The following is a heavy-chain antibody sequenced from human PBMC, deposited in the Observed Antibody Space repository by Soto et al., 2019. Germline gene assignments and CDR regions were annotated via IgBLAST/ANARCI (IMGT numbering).Heavy chain of an antibody. J-gene: IGHJ6*02. V-gene: IGHV1-69*13. CDR3: ARGGIHCTNGVCSRIYYYYYYGMDV. Sequence: SVKVSCKASGGTFSSYAISWVRQAPGQGLEWMGGIIPIFGTANYAQKFQGRVTITADESTSTAYMELSSLRSEDTAVYYCARGGIHCTNGVCSRIYYYYYYGMDVWGQGTTVTV. CDR2: IIPIFGTA. D-gene: IGHD2-8*01. CDR1: GGTFSSYA.